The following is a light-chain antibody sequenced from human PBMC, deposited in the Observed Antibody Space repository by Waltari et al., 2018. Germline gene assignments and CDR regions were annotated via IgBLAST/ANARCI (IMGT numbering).Light chain of an antibody. J-gene: IGKJ4*01. V-gene: IGKV1-39*01. CDR3: QQSFNTAPLT. CDR1: QNINTY. CDR2: AAS. Sequence: DIQMTQSPTSVSASLGDRVTITCRSSQNINTYLNWLQQRPGQPPKLLIYAASTLQSGVPSRFSGRGSETHFTLTITGLQPEDFATYYCQQSFNTAPLTFGGGTKVEI.